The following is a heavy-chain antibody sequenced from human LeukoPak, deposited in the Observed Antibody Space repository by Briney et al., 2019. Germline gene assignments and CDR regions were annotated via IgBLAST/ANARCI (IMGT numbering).Heavy chain of an antibody. D-gene: IGHD3-16*02. CDR2: IYYGGRT. CDR1: GSSVSRSSYS. V-gene: IGHV4-39*01. CDR3: ARHVSLSYFDY. J-gene: IGHJ4*02. Sequence: NSSETLSLTCSVSGSSVSRSSYSWGWIRQTPGKGLEWIGIIYYGGRTFYNPSLKSRVTISIDAPMNQFSLRLSSVTAADTAVYYCARHVSLSYFDYWGQGTLVTVSS.